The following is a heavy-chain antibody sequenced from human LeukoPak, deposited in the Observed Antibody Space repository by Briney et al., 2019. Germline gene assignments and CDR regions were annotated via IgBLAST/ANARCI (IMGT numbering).Heavy chain of an antibody. CDR3: AKGSREGYNLDY. Sequence: GGSLRLSCAASGLTFSSYGMHWVRQAPGKGREWVALIWYDGSNKYYADSVKGGFTSTRDNSKNTLYLQMNILRAEDTAVYYCAKGSREGYNLDYWGQGTLVTVSS. J-gene: IGHJ4*02. CDR1: GLTFSSYG. CDR2: IWYDGSNK. V-gene: IGHV3-33*06. D-gene: IGHD5-24*01.